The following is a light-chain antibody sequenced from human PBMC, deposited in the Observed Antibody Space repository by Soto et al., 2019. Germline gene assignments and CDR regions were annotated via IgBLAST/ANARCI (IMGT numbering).Light chain of an antibody. V-gene: IGKV1-12*01. J-gene: IGKJ3*01. Sequence: DIQMTQSPSSVSASVGDSVTIICRASQGIGNWLAWYQQKPGKAPKLLTYDVLNLQSGVPSRFSASGSGTDFTLTISSLQPEDFATDYCLQSNSFPFTFDTGTKVDVQ. CDR3: LQSNSFPFT. CDR1: QGIGNW. CDR2: DVL.